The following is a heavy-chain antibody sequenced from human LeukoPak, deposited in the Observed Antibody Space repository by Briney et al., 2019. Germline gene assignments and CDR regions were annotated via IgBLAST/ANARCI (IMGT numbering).Heavy chain of an antibody. CDR1: GGSISSYY. CDR2: IYYSGST. V-gene: IGHV4-59*01. Sequence: SETLSLTCTVSGGSISSYYWSWIRQPPGKGLEWIGYIYYSGSTNYNPSLKSRVTISVDTSKNQFSLKLSSVTAADTAVYYCARFYYSSGTYSDTFDYWGQGILVTVSS. CDR3: ARFYYSSGTYSDTFDY. D-gene: IGHD3-10*01. J-gene: IGHJ4*01.